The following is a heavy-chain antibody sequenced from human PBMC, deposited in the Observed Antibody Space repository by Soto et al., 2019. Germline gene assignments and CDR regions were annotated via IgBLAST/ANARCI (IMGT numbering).Heavy chain of an antibody. D-gene: IGHD6-13*01. CDR3: AKGIIAAAGTPSGISDY. J-gene: IGHJ4*02. V-gene: IGHV3-23*01. CDR1: GFTFSSYA. CDR2: ISGSGGST. Sequence: GGSLRLSCAASGFTFSSYAMSWVRQAPGKGLEWVSAISGSGGSTYYADSGKGRFTISRDNSKNTLYLQMNSLRAEDTAVYYCAKGIIAAAGTPSGISDYWGQGTLVTVSS.